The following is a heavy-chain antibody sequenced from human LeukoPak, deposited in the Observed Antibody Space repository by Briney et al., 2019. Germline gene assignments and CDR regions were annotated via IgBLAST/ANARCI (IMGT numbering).Heavy chain of an antibody. Sequence: GASLKVSCKASGGTFSSYAISWVLQAPGQGLEWMGGIIPIFGTANYAQKFQGRVTITTDESTSTAYMELSSLRSEDTAVYYCARVGYGGGAFDIWGQGTMVTVSS. CDR3: ARVGYGGGAFDI. CDR1: GGTFSSYA. CDR2: IIPIFGTA. D-gene: IGHD6-13*01. J-gene: IGHJ3*02. V-gene: IGHV1-69*05.